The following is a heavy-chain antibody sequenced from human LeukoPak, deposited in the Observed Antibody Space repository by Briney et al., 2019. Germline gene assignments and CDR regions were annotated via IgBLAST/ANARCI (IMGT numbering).Heavy chain of an antibody. D-gene: IGHD6-13*01. CDR2: INHSGST. Sequence: SETLSLTCAVYGGSFTIYSWTWIRQPPGKGLEWIGEINHSGSTNYNPSLKSRVTISVDTSKNQFSLKLSSVTAADTAVYYCARARVDVAAAGTVFDYWGQGTLVTVSS. CDR3: ARARVDVAAAGTVFDY. V-gene: IGHV4-34*01. J-gene: IGHJ4*02. CDR1: GGSFTIYS.